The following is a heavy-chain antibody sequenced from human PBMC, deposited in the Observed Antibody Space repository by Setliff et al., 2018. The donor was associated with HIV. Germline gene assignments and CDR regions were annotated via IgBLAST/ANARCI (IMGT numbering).Heavy chain of an antibody. CDR1: GASISGGGYY. D-gene: IGHD7-27*01. J-gene: IGHJ3*01. CDR3: ARVPNWGSAPFAYDV. Sequence: TLSLTCTVSGASISGGGYYWNWIRQLPGKGLEWIGYILDSGSTYYNPSLRGRLSMSIDTSANQFSVELTSVTAADTALYFCARVPNWGSAPFAYDVWGLGTMVTVSS. V-gene: IGHV4-31*03. CDR2: ILDSGST.